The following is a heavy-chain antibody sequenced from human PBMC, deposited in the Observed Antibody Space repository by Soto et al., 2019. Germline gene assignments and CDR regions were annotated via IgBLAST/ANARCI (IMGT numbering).Heavy chain of an antibody. CDR1: GGSISSGGYY. D-gene: IGHD4-17*01. J-gene: IGHJ4*02. CDR2: IYYSGST. V-gene: IGHV4-31*01. CDR3: WRGRRPVTSEAC. Sequence: QVQLQESGPGLVKPSQTLSLTCTVSGGSISSGGYYWSWIRQHPGKGLEWIGYIYYSGSTYYNPSLTSPLTISVDTSKNQFSLKVGSVTAADTAVYYCWRGRRPVTSEACWGQGTLVTVSS.